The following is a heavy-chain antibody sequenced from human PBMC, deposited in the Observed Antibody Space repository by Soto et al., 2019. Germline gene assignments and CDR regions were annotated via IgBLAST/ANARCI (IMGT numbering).Heavy chain of an antibody. J-gene: IGHJ6*02. V-gene: IGHV1-69*12. CDR3: AGSSSSSVSYYGMDV. Sequence: QVQLVQSGAEVKKPGSSVKVSCKASGGTFSSYAISWVRQAPGQGLEWMGGIIPIFGTANYAQKFQGRVTIXXDXAXTTAYMELSSLRSEDTAVYYCAGSSSSSVSYYGMDVWGQGTTVTVSS. D-gene: IGHD6-6*01. CDR2: IIPIFGTA. CDR1: GGTFSSYA.